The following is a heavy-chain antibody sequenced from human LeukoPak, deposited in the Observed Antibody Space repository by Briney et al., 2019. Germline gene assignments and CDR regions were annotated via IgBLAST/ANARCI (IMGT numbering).Heavy chain of an antibody. J-gene: IGHJ4*02. CDR3: ARSRDSSGSLGKNDY. CDR1: GYTFTSYG. V-gene: IGHV1-18*01. Sequence: ASVKVSCKASGYTFTSYGISWVRQAPGQGLEWMGWISAYNGNTNYAQKLQGRVTMTTDTFTSTAYMELRSLRSDDTAVYYCARSRDSSGSLGKNDYWGQGTLVTVSS. D-gene: IGHD3-22*01. CDR2: ISAYNGNT.